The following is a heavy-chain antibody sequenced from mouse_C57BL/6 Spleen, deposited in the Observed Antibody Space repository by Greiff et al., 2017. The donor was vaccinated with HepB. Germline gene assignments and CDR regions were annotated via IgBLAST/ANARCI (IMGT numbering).Heavy chain of an antibody. V-gene: IGHV1-66*01. J-gene: IGHJ2*01. CDR2: IYPGSGNT. CDR3: ARSGWGPVSVFFDY. Sequence: QVQLKQSGPELVKPGASVKISCKASGYSFTSYYIHWVKQRPGQGLEWIGWIYPGSGNTKYNEKFKGKATLTADTSSSTAYMQLSSLTSEDSAVYYCARSGWGPVSVFFDYWGQGTTLTVSS. D-gene: IGHD2-3*01. CDR1: GYSFTSYY.